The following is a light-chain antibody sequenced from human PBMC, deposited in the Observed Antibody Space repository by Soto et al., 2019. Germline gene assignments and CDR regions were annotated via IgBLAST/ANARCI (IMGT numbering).Light chain of an antibody. CDR2: DVG. Sequence: QSALTQPPSASGSPGQSVTISCTGTSSDVGAYNSVSWYQQHPDNAPQLMIYDVGKRPSGVPDRFSGSNSGNTASLTVSGLQAEDEADYYCSSYAGIDRPVVFGGGTKLTVL. CDR3: SSYAGIDRPVV. V-gene: IGLV2-8*01. CDR1: SSDVGAYNS. J-gene: IGLJ2*01.